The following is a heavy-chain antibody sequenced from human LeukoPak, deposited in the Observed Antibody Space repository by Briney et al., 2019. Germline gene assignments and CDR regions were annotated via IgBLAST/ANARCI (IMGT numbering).Heavy chain of an antibody. D-gene: IGHD2-21*02. V-gene: IGHV4-30-4*02. Sequence: PSETLSLTCTVSGGSISSGDYYWSWIRQPPGKGLEWIGYIYYSGSTYYNPSLKSRVTISVDTSKNQFSLKLSSVTAADTAVYYCASPARGGGDSSFDYWGQGTLVTVSS. CDR3: ASPARGGGDSSFDY. CDR2: IYYSGST. CDR1: GGSISSGDYY. J-gene: IGHJ4*02.